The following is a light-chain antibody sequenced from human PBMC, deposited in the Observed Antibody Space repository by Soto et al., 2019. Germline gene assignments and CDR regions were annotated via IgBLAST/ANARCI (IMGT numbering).Light chain of an antibody. CDR3: CSYVAGSNV. V-gene: IGLV2-11*01. CDR2: DVS. J-gene: IGLJ1*01. Sequence: QSALTQPRSVSGSPGQSVTISCTGSSSDVGAYNYVSWYQQHPGKAPKVMIYDVSRRPSGVPHRFSGSKSGNTASLTISGLQAEDEADYYCCSYVAGSNVFGTGTKLTVL. CDR1: SSDVGAYNY.